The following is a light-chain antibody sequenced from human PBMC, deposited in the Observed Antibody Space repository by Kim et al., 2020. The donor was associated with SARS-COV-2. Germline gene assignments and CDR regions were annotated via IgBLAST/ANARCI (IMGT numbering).Light chain of an antibody. Sequence: SVSPGESVTLSCMASQTVRSNLAWYQQNPGQAPRLLIYGASVRAPTVPARFTGSGSGTEFTLTFSSLQSEDFAVYYCQQYNDWPYTFGQGTKLEI. V-gene: IGKV3-15*01. CDR1: QTVRSN. CDR2: GAS. CDR3: QQYNDWPYT. J-gene: IGKJ2*01.